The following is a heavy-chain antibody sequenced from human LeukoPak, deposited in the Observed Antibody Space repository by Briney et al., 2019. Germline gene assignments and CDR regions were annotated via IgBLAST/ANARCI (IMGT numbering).Heavy chain of an antibody. V-gene: IGHV3-21*01. Sequence: SGGSLRLSCAASGFTFSSYTMNWVRQAPGKGLEWVSSIAGSSGYISYADSVKGRFTISRDNAKKSLYLQTTSLTAEDTAVYYCARDRGAYCGGDCYLGFDYWGRGTLVTVSS. J-gene: IGHJ4*01. CDR1: GFTFSSYT. D-gene: IGHD2-21*02. CDR3: ARDRGAYCGGDCYLGFDY. CDR2: IAGSSGYI.